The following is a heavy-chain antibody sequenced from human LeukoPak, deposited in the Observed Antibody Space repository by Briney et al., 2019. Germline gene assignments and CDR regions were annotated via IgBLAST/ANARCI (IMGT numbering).Heavy chain of an antibody. CDR3: ARAQSDVAVAGNFDY. CDR1: GFTFSSSA. CDR2: ISGSGGSP. Sequence: PGGSLRLSCAASGFTFSSSAMSWVRQAPGKGLEWVSSISGSGGSPYYADSVKGRFTISRDNAKNSLYLQMNSLRAEDTALYYCARAQSDVAVAGNFDYWGQGTLVTVSS. V-gene: IGHV3-23*01. J-gene: IGHJ4*02. D-gene: IGHD6-19*01.